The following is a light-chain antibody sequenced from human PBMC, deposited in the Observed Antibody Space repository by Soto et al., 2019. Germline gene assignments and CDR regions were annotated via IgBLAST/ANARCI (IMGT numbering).Light chain of an antibody. V-gene: IGKV3-11*01. Sequence: IVFTLSPCTLYMSQGERATLSCRASRIISTYLAWYQQKPGQAPRLLIYEALNRATGIPARFSGSGSGTDFTLTISSLEPEDFAVYYCQQRNNWPLTFGGRTKVDIK. CDR3: QQRNNWPLT. J-gene: IGKJ4*02. CDR2: EAL. CDR1: RIISTY.